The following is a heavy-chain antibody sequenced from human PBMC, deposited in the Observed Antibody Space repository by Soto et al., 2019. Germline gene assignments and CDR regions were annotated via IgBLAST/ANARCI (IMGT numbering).Heavy chain of an antibody. CDR3: ARDDHIVVVPTSLGAMDV. CDR2: IYHSGST. V-gene: IGHV4-4*02. Sequence: SETLSLTCAVYGGSISSNKWRSWVRQPPGKGLEWIGEIYHSGSTNYNPSLKSRVTISLDKSKNQFSLKLTSVTAADSAVYYCARDDHIVVVPTSLGAMDVWGQGTTVT. CDR1: GGSISSNKW. J-gene: IGHJ6*02. D-gene: IGHD2-2*01.